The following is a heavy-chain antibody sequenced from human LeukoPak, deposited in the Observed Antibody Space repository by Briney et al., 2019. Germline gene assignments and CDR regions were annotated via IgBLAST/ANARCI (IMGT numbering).Heavy chain of an antibody. CDR2: IYYSGST. D-gene: IGHD4-17*01. V-gene: IGHV4-39*07. CDR3: ARRPAGTTVTTLANYYYYYMDV. J-gene: IGHJ6*03. Sequence: SETLSLTCTVSGGSISSSSYYWGWIRQPPGKGLEWIGSIYYSGSTYYNPSLKSRVTISVDTSKNQFSLKLSSVTAADTAVYYCARRPAGTTVTTLANYYYYYMDVWGKGTTVTISS. CDR1: GGSISSSSYY.